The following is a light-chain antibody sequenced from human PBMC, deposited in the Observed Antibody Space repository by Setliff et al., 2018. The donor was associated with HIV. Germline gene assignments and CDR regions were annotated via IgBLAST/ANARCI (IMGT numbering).Light chain of an antibody. CDR1: QSISSY. V-gene: IGKV1-39*01. CDR2: AAS. J-gene: IGKJ4*02. Sequence: DIQMTQSPSSLSASVRDRVTITCRASQSISSYLNWYQQKPGKAPTLLIYAASSLQSGVPPRFSGSGPGTDFTLTISSLQPEDFATYYCQQSYSTSSLTFGGGTKVDIK. CDR3: QQSYSTSSLT.